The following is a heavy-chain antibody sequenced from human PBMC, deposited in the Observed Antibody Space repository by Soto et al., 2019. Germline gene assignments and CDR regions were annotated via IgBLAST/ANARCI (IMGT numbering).Heavy chain of an antibody. CDR3: ARASPDYLDDMMY. J-gene: IGHJ4*02. CDR2: VSAYNGNT. D-gene: IGHD3-10*01. CDR1: GYTFSNDA. Sequence: QVQLVQSGAEVKKPGASVKVSCKASGYTFSNDAITWVRQAPGQGLEWMGWVSAYNGNTNYAQKFKGRVTMTTDTSTSKGYLEIKSPRYDDTAVDFWARASPDYLDDMMYWGQGTLVTVSS. V-gene: IGHV1-18*01.